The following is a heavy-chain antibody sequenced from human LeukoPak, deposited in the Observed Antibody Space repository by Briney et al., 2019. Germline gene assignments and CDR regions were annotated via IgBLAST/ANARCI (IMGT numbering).Heavy chain of an antibody. D-gene: IGHD4-23*01. Sequence: GGSLRLSCAATGFTFSTSAMTWVRQAPGKGLEWVSTFSSSDGSTYYADSVKGRFTIPRDNSQNTLYLQMNSLRAEDTAVYYCAKTLGGNSLFLFDYWGQGTLVTVSS. CDR2: FSSSDGST. J-gene: IGHJ4*02. CDR3: AKTLGGNSLFLFDY. CDR1: GFTFSTSA. V-gene: IGHV3-23*01.